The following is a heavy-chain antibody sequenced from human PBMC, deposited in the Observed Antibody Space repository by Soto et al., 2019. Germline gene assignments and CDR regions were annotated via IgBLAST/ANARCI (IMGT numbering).Heavy chain of an antibody. CDR1: GGSISSGGYS. D-gene: IGHD5-12*01. V-gene: IGHV4-30-2*01. CDR3: AAGGGLPRYY. CDR2: IYHSGST. Sequence: QLQRQESGSGLVKPSQTLSLTSAVSGGSISSGGYSWSWIRQPPGKGLEWIGYIYHSGSTYYNPSLKSRVTISVDRSKNQFSLKLSSVTAADTAVYYCAAGGGLPRYYWGQGTLVTVSS. J-gene: IGHJ4*02.